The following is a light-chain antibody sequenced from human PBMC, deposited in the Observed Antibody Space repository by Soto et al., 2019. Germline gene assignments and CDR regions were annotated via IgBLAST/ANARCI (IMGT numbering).Light chain of an antibody. CDR2: EVV. Sequence: QSALTQPVSVSGSPGQSITISCTGTSSDIGAFNYVSWFRQHPGKTPKLIILEVVNRPSGVSNRFSGSKSGNTASLTISGLQADDEADYYCSSYTRRTTVLFGGGTQLTVL. CDR3: SSYTRRTTVL. CDR1: SSDIGAFNY. J-gene: IGLJ2*01. V-gene: IGLV2-14*01.